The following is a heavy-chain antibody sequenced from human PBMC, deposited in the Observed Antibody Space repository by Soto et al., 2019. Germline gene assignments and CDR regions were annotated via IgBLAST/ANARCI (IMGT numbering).Heavy chain of an antibody. V-gene: IGHV3-9*01. J-gene: IGHJ6*02. CDR3: ARTTLTTGFYYGMDL. CDR2: VSWSSGSI. D-gene: IGHD1-1*01. CDR1: GFRFDDYA. Sequence: GGSLRLSCAASGFRFDDYAMHWVRQAPGKGLEWVSGVSWSSGSIGYAGSVKGRFTISRDNDGNSLFLQMDGLRSDDTALYYCARTTLTTGFYYGMDLWGQGTMVTVSS.